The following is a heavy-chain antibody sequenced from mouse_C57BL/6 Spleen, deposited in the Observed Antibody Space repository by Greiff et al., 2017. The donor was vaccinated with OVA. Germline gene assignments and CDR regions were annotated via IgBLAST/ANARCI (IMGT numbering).Heavy chain of an antibody. D-gene: IGHD3-3*01. J-gene: IGHJ1*03. CDR1: GFTFSDYG. V-gene: IGHV5-17*01. CDR2: ISSGSSTI. Sequence: VMLVESGGGLVKPGGSLKLSCAASGFTFSDYGMHWVRQAPEKGLEWVAYISSGSSTIYYADTVKGRFTISRDNAKNTLFLQMTSLRSEDTAMYYCARRRDDWYFDVWGTGTTVTVSS. CDR3: ARRRDDWYFDV.